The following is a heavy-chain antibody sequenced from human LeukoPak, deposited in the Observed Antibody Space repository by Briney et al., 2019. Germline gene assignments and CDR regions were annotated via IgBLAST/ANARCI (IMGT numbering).Heavy chain of an antibody. CDR3: ARRLVVAGVGDY. V-gene: IGHV3-7*01. J-gene: IGHJ4*02. CDR1: GFTFSDYW. D-gene: IGHD6-19*01. Sequence: GGSLRLSCAASGFTFSDYWMSWARQAPGKGPEWVASIKQDGSEKNYVDSVKGRFTISRDNAKNSLYLQINSLRAEDTAVYYCARRLVVAGVGDYWGRGTLVTVSS. CDR2: IKQDGSEK.